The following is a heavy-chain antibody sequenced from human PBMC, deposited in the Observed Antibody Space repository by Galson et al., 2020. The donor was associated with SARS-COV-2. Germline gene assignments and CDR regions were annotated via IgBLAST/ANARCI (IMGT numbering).Heavy chain of an antibody. J-gene: IGHJ4*02. CDR2: ISSSSSYI. CDR1: GFTFSSYS. D-gene: IGHD2-2*01. V-gene: IGHV3-21*01. CDR3: ARLSPSPIGYCSSTSCYD. Sequence: TGGSLRLSSAASGFTFSSYSMNWVRQAPGKGLEWVSSISSSSSYIYYADSVKGRFTISRDNAKNSLYLQMNSLRAEDTAVYYCARLSPSPIGYCSSTSCYDWGQGTLVTVSS.